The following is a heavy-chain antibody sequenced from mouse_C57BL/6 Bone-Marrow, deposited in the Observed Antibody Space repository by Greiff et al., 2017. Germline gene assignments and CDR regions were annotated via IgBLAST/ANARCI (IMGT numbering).Heavy chain of an antibody. CDR2: IDPEDGDT. V-gene: IGHV14-1*01. CDR1: GFNIKDYY. CDR3: TTYLIYYYGSSYEDYAMDY. D-gene: IGHD1-1*01. Sequence: EVQLQESGAELVRPGASVKLSCTASGFNIKDYYMHWVKQRPEQGLEWIGRIDPEDGDTEYAPKFQGKATMTADTSSNTAYLQLSSLTSEDTAVYYCTTYLIYYYGSSYEDYAMDYWGQGTSVTVSS. J-gene: IGHJ4*01.